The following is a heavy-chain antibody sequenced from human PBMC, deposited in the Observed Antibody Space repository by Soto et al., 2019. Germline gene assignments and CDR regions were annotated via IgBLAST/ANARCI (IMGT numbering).Heavy chain of an antibody. J-gene: IGHJ3*02. CDR3: ARWGQWLVSDAIDI. Sequence: ASVKGSCKASGYTFTIYSMHWVRQAPGQRLEWMGWINAGNGNTKYSQKFQGRVTITRDTSASTAYMELSSLRSEDTAVYYCARWGQWLVSDAIDIWGQGTMVTVSS. V-gene: IGHV1-3*01. CDR1: GYTFTIYS. CDR2: INAGNGNT. D-gene: IGHD6-19*01.